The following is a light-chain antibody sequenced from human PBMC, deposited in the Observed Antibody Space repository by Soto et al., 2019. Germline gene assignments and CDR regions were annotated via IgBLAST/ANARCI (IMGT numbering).Light chain of an antibody. J-gene: IGKJ5*01. CDR2: GAS. CDR3: QQHNQWPIT. Sequence: EIVMPQSPATLSVSPGDTPTPPAWASQSVSSNLAWYQQKPGQAPRLLIYGASTRATGIPARFSGSGSGTEFTLTINSLQSEDSAVYYCQQHNQWPITFGQGTRLEI. CDR1: QSVSSN. V-gene: IGKV3-15*01.